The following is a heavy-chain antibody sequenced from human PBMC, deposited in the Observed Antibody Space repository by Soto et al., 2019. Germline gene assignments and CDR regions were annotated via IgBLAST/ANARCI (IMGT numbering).Heavy chain of an antibody. CDR1: GFTFSSYW. CDR2: INSDGSST. CDR3: ARRRGSSGWKTNFDY. D-gene: IGHD6-19*01. J-gene: IGHJ4*02. V-gene: IGHV3-74*01. Sequence: EVQLVESGGGLVQPGGSLRLSCAASGFTFSSYWMHWVRQAPGKGLVWVSRINSDGSSTNYADSVKGRFTIPRDNAKNTLYLQINSLRAEDTAVYYCARRRGSSGWKTNFDYWGQGTLVTVSS.